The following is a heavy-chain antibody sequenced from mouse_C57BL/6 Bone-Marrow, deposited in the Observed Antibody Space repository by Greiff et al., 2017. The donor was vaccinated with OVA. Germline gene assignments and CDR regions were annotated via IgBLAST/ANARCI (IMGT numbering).Heavy chain of an antibody. D-gene: IGHD1-1*01. CDR3: ARQGGITTVVEGDYYAMDY. CDR2: ISSGGSYT. Sequence: EVQLVESGGDLVKPGGSLKLSCAASGFTFSSYGMSWVRQTPDKRLEWVATISSGGSYTYYPDSVQGRFTISRDNAKNTLYLQMSSLKSEDTAMYYCARQGGITTVVEGDYYAMDYWGQGTSVTVSS. V-gene: IGHV5-6*01. J-gene: IGHJ4*01. CDR1: GFTFSSYG.